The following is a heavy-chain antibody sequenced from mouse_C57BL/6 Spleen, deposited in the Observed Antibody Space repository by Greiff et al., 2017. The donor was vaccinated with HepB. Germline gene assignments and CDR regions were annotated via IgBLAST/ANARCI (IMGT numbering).Heavy chain of an antibody. D-gene: IGHD2-4*01. CDR2: IHPNSGST. CDR1: GYTFTSYW. CDR3: ARCYDYDGDWYYDV. Sequence: QVQLQQPGAELVKPGASVKLSCKASGYTFTSYWMHWVKQRPGQGLEWIGMIHPNSGSTNYNEKFKSKATLTVDKSSSTAYMQLSSLTSEDSAVYYCARCYDYDGDWYYDVWGTGTTVTVSS. V-gene: IGHV1-64*01. J-gene: IGHJ1*03.